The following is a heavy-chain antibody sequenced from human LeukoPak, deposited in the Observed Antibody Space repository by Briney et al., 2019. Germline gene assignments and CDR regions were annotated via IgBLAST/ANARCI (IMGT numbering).Heavy chain of an antibody. CDR3: ARARWYYXDSSGYYDY. Sequence: GGSLRLSCAASGFTFSDYYMSWIRQAPGKGLEWVSYISSSGSTIYYADSVKGRFTISRDNAKNSLYLQMNSLRAEDTAVYYCARARWYYXDSSGYYDYWGQGTLVTVSS. D-gene: IGHD3-22*01. CDR2: ISSSGSTI. J-gene: IGHJ4*02. CDR1: GFTFSDYY. V-gene: IGHV3-11*01.